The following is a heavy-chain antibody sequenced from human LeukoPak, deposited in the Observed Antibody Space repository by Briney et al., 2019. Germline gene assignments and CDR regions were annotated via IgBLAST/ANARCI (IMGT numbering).Heavy chain of an antibody. CDR3: ARPHPEGGSGSYFLKN. CDR2: IKGKTDGGTT. V-gene: IGHV3-15*01. CDR1: GFTFSNAW. Sequence: GGSLRLSCAASGFTFSNAWMSWVRQAPGKGLEWVGRIKGKTDGGTTDYAAPVKGRFTISRDDSKNTLYLQMNSLRAEDTAVYYCARPHPEGGSGSYFLKNWGQGTLVTVSS. D-gene: IGHD3-10*01. J-gene: IGHJ4*02.